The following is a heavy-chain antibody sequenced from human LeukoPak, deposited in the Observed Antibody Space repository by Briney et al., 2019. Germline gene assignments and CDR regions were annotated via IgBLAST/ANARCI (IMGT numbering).Heavy chain of an antibody. D-gene: IGHD1-1*01. CDR2: TSSNGEVK. CDR3: ARDFNWNEPYYFDY. CDR1: GFILENHA. Sequence: GGSLRLSCVASGFILENHAMSWIRQAPGKGLEWVSGTSSNGEVKYYADSVKGRFTVSRDNSKDTLYLQMDSLGVEDTATHYCARDFNWNEPYYFDYWGPGTLVTVSS. J-gene: IGHJ4*02. V-gene: IGHV3-23*01.